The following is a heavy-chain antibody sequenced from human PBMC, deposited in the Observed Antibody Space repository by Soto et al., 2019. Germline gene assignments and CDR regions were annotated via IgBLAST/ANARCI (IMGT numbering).Heavy chain of an antibody. CDR2: VSHDGRNT. CDR1: GFTFSDYA. D-gene: IGHD6-19*01. V-gene: IGHV3-30*18. Sequence: VQLVESGGGVVQRGRSLRLSCAASGFTFSDYAMHWVRHAPGKGLEWVAVVSHDGRNTHYADSVKGRFTISRDSSKNTVSLEMTSLRAADTAVYYCAKGGRQWLVTSDFNYWGQGALVTVSS. CDR3: AKGGRQWLVTSDFNY. J-gene: IGHJ4*02.